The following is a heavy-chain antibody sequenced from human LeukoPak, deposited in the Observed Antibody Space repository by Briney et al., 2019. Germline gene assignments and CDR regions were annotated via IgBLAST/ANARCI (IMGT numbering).Heavy chain of an antibody. CDR3: AKDLYDSSGHQGFDY. J-gene: IGHJ4*02. V-gene: IGHV3-66*01. CDR2: IYSDGST. Sequence: GGSLRLSCAASGFTVSSNYMSWVRQAPGKGLEWVSVIYSDGSTYDADSVKGRFTISRDNSKNTLYLQMNSLRAEDTAVYYCAKDLYDSSGHQGFDYWGQGTLVTVSS. CDR1: GFTVSSNY. D-gene: IGHD3-22*01.